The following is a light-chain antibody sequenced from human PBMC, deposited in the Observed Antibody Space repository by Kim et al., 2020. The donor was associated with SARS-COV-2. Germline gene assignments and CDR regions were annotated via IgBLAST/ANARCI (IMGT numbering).Light chain of an antibody. Sequence: VALGQTVRITCQGDSRRSYYANWYQQSPGQAPILVIYGKNNRPAGSPDRFSGSSSGNTASVTITGTQAGDEADYYCNSRDSDDNGVFGGGTKLTVL. CDR1: SRRSYY. V-gene: IGLV3-19*01. J-gene: IGLJ2*01. CDR3: NSRDSDDNGV. CDR2: GKN.